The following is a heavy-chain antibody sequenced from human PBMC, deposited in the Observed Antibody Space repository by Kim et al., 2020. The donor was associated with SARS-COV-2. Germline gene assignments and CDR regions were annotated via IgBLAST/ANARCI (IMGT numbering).Heavy chain of an antibody. CDR3: ATASGGYCSGGSCFTYF. J-gene: IGHJ4*01. CDR1: GYSISSGYY. V-gene: IGHV4-38-2*02. Sequence: SETLSLTCTVSGYSISSGYYWGWIRQPPGKGLEWIGSIYHSGSTYYNPSLKRRVTISVDTSKNQFSLKLSSVTAADTAVYYCATASGGYCSGGSCFTYF. CDR2: IYHSGST. D-gene: IGHD2-15*01.